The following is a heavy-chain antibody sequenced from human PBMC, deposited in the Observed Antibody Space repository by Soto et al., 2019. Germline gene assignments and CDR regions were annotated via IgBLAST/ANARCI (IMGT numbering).Heavy chain of an antibody. CDR2: IYYSGSS. CDR1: GGSISSSSYY. Sequence: SKTLSLTGTVSGGSISSSSYYWGWIRQPPGKGLEWIGSIYYSGSSYYKPSLKSRVTISVDTSKNQFSLRLSSVTAADTAVYYCARQGGRTVTTYFDYWGQGTLVTVSS. V-gene: IGHV4-39*01. CDR3: ARQGGRTVTTYFDY. D-gene: IGHD4-17*01. J-gene: IGHJ4*02.